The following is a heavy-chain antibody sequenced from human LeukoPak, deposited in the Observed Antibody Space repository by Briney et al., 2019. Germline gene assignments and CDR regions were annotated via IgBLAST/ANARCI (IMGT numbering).Heavy chain of an antibody. V-gene: IGHV3-48*01. CDR1: GFSFRSYT. Sequence: GGSLRLSCAASGFSFRSYTMNWVRQPPGKGLEWVSNIGTSSTTIYYADSVKGRFTISRENAKNSLYLQMNSLRADDTAVYYCVRFAAGGSYYYYMDVWGKGTTVTVSS. J-gene: IGHJ6*03. CDR2: IGTSSTTI. CDR3: VRFAAGGSYYYYMDV. D-gene: IGHD6-25*01.